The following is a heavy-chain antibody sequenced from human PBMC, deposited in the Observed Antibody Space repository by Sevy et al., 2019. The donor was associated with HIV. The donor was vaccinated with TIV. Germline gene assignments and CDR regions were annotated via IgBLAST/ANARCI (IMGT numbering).Heavy chain of an antibody. J-gene: IGHJ4*02. CDR3: ARDRELGTTWSFFDY. CDR2: TYYRSQWFN. D-gene: IGHD1-26*01. V-gene: IGHV6-1*01. Sequence: KQSQTLSLTCAISGDSVSSSSAAWNWIRQSPSRGLEWLGRTYYRSQWFNNYAVSLKSRITINADTSKNQFSLQLISVTPEDTAVYFCARDRELGTTWSFFDYWGQGTLVTVSS. CDR1: GDSVSSSSAA.